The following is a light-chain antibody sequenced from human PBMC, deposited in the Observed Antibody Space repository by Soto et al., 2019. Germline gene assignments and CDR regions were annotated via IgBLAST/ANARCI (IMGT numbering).Light chain of an antibody. V-gene: IGLV2-23*02. CDR3: RSYAGSXSYA. CDR1: SSDVWSYYL. CDR2: EVT. J-gene: IGLJ1*01. Sequence: QSFLTQPASVSGSPVQSITISCTGTSSDVWSYYLFSWYQQHPGKAPKLMIYEVTKRPSGVSNRFSGSKSGNTASLTISGLQAEDEADYYCRSYAGSXSYAVGTGTKVXV.